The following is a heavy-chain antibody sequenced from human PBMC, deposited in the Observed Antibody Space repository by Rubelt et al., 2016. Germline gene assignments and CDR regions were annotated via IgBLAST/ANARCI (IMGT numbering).Heavy chain of an antibody. D-gene: IGHD1-1*01. CDR1: GDSVSANSAA. J-gene: IGHJ4*02. V-gene: IGHV6-1*01. CDR2: TYYRSKWYN. CDR3: ARTTGPIDC. Sequence: QVQLQQSGPRLVKPSQTLSLTCAISGDSVSANSAAWNWIRQSPSRGLEWLGRTYYRSKWYNEYAPSVKSRITVNPDTSNNQFSLHLNSVTPEDTAVYYCARTTGPIDCWGQGTLVTVSS.